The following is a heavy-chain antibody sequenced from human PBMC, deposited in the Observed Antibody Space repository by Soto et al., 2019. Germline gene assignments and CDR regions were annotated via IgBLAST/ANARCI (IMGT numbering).Heavy chain of an antibody. V-gene: IGHV3-49*03. CDR1: GFTFGDYA. Sequence: GGSLRLSCTASGFTFGDYAMSWFRQAPGKGLEWVGFIRSKAYGGTTEYAASVKGRFTISRDDSKSIAYLQMNSLKTEDTAVYYCTRFLEWLLPGYYYGMDVWGQGTTVTVSS. CDR2: IRSKAYGGTT. D-gene: IGHD3-3*01. J-gene: IGHJ6*02. CDR3: TRFLEWLLPGYYYGMDV.